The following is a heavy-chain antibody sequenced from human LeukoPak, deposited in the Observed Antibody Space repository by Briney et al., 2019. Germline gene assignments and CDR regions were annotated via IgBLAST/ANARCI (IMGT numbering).Heavy chain of an antibody. J-gene: IGHJ3*02. CDR1: GGSLSSYY. Sequence: SETLSLTCTVSGGSLSSYYWSWVRQPPGKGLEWMGYIYYSGSTNYNPSLKSRGTISVDTSKNQFSLKLSSVTAADTAVYYCARGGRYYDILTGYYLGEMYAFDIWGQGTMVTVSS. D-gene: IGHD3-9*01. CDR3: ARGGRYYDILTGYYLGEMYAFDI. CDR2: IYYSGST. V-gene: IGHV4-59*01.